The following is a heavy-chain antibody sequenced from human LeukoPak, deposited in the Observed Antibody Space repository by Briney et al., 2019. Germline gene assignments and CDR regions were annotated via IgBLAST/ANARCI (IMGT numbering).Heavy chain of an antibody. D-gene: IGHD2-2*01. CDR2: ISGSGGST. CDR3: AKAPYCSSTSCYPYYFDY. V-gene: IGHV3-23*01. CDR1: GFTFSSYA. Sequence: GGSLRLSCAASGFTFSSYAMSWVRQAPGKRLEWVSAISGSGGSTYYADSVKGRFTISRDNSKNTLYLQMNSLRAEDTAVYYCAKAPYCSSTSCYPYYFDYWGQGTLVTVSS. J-gene: IGHJ4*02.